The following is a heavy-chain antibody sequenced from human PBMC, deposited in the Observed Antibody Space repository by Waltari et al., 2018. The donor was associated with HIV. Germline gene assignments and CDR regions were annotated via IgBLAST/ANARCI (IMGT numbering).Heavy chain of an antibody. V-gene: IGHV3-7*01. CDR3: AREALYDSSGYYFDY. D-gene: IGHD3-22*01. CDR1: GVPFNKYG. J-gene: IGHJ4*02. Sequence: EVQLVESGGGWVKPGGCLRLSCEASGVPFNKYGLTWVRQAPGKGLEWVANIKQDDSEKYYVDSLKCRFTISRDNAKNSLFLQMNSLRVEDTAVYYCAREALYDSSGYYFDYWGQGTLVTVSS. CDR2: IKQDDSEK.